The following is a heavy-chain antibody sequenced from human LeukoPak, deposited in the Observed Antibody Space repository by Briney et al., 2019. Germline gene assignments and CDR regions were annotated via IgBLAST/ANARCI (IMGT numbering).Heavy chain of an antibody. CDR2: ISYDGSNK. CDR3: AREMGYSYGPHYFDY. J-gene: IGHJ4*02. Sequence: GRSLRLSCAASGFTFSSYAMHWVRQAPGKGLEWVAVISYDGSNKYYADSVKGRFTISRDNSKNTLYLQMNSLRAEDTAVYYCAREMGYSYGPHYFDYWGQATLVTVSS. CDR1: GFTFSSYA. D-gene: IGHD5-18*01. V-gene: IGHV3-30*04.